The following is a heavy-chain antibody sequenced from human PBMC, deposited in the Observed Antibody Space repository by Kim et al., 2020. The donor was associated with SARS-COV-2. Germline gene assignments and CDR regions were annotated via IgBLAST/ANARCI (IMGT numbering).Heavy chain of an antibody. V-gene: IGHV4-59*09. J-gene: IGHJ4*02. Sequence: PSLRSRVTISVDTSKNQFSLKLSSVTAADTAVYYCARGGDYYDSSGYYWYWGQGTLVTVSS. D-gene: IGHD3-22*01. CDR3: ARGGDYYDSSGYYWY.